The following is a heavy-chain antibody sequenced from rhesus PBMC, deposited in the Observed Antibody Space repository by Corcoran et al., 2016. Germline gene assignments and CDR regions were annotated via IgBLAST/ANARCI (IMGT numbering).Heavy chain of an antibody. Sequence: QVQLVQSGAEVKKPGASVKLSCKASGYTFTSYYINWVRQAPGQVLEWMGWINPSNGNTGYAQKFQGRDTMTRDTSTSTAYMELSSLRSEDTAVYYCTRSRVVVSAPPDYWGQGVLVTVSS. CDR2: INPSNGNT. CDR3: TRSRVVVSAPPDY. J-gene: IGHJ4*01. D-gene: IGHD2-39*02. CDR1: GYTFTSYY. V-gene: IGHV1S9*01.